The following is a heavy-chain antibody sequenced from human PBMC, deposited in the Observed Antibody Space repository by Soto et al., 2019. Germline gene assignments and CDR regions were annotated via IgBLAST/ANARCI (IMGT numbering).Heavy chain of an antibody. CDR1: GFTFGDYG. D-gene: IGHD5-18*01. CDR3: TRVSGYSYGYSFGMDV. V-gene: IGHV3-49*04. Sequence: GGSLRLSCTASGFTFGDYGMSWVRQAPGKGLEWVGFIRSKGYGGTTEYAASVKGRFIISRDDSKSIAYLQMNSVKTEDTGVYYCTRVSGYSYGYSFGMDVWGQGTTVTVSS. CDR2: IRSKGYGGTT. J-gene: IGHJ6*02.